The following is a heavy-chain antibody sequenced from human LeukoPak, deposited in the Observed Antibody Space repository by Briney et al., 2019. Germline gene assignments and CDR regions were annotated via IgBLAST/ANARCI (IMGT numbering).Heavy chain of an antibody. CDR2: ISGDGGST. CDR3: ARESESSGWYDY. CDR1: GSMFHDYA. D-gene: IGHD6-19*01. V-gene: IGHV3-43*02. J-gene: IGHJ4*02. Sequence: GGSLRLSCAAPGSMFHDYAIHWVRQAPGKGLEWVSLISGDGGSTFYADSVKGRFTISRDNSKNSLYLQMSSLRSEDTALYYCARESESSGWYDYWGQGTLVTVSS.